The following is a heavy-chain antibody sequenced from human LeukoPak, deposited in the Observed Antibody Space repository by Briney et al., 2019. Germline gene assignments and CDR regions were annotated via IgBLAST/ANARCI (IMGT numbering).Heavy chain of an antibody. J-gene: IGHJ4*02. CDR3: ARPGSSLEAGLDN. CDR1: GYSFNGYW. D-gene: IGHD3-10*01. Sequence: GESLKISCKGSGYSFNGYWIAWVRQMPGKGLEWMGFIYPGDSDTRYSPSFQGQVTILADKSINTAYLQWSSLKASDTAIYYCARPGSSLEAGLDNWGQETVVTVSS. CDR2: IYPGDSDT. V-gene: IGHV5-51*01.